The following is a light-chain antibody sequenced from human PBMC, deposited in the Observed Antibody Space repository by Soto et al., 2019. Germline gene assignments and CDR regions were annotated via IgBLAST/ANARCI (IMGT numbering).Light chain of an antibody. V-gene: IGLV2-14*01. CDR1: SSDVGGYNY. CDR2: EVT. J-gene: IGLJ1*01. CDR3: ISYTSGTSTYV. Sequence: QSALTQPASVSGSPGQSITISCTGTSSDVGGYNYVSWYQHHPGKAPKLIIYEVTNRPSGVSNRFSGSKSGNTGSLPISGRQADDEAEYYCISYTSGTSTYVFGTGTKLTVL.